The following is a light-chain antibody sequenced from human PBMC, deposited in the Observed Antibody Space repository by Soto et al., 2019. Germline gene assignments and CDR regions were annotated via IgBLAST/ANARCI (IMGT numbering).Light chain of an antibody. Sequence: QSALTQPASVSGSPGQSITISCTGTSSDVGAYNYVSWYQQHPGKVPKLMIYDVSDRPSGVSNRFSGSKSGNTASLTISGLQAEDEADYYCSSFTRSISYVFGTGTKLTVL. CDR1: SSDVGAYNY. CDR2: DVS. CDR3: SSFTRSISYV. J-gene: IGLJ1*01. V-gene: IGLV2-14*03.